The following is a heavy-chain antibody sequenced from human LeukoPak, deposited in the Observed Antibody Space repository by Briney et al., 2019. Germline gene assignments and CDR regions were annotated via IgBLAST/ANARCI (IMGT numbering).Heavy chain of an antibody. CDR2: VYYSGTT. V-gene: IGHV4-59*08. D-gene: IGHD6-19*01. J-gene: IGHJ5*02. Sequence: SETLSLTCTVSGGSISSYYWSWIRQPPGKGLEWIAYVYYSGTTNYNPTLKSRVTISVDTSKNQFSLKLNSVTAADTAVYFCARHGSVPGFGGWFDPWGQGTLVTVSS. CDR1: GGSISSYY. CDR3: ARHGSVPGFGGWFDP.